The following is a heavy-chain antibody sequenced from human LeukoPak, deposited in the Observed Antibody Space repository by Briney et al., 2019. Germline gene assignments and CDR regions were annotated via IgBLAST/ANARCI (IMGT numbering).Heavy chain of an antibody. CDR2: IWYDGSNK. J-gene: IGHJ4*02. Sequence: GGSLRLSCAASGFTFSSYGMHWVRQAPGKGLEWVAVIWYDGSNKYYADSVKGRFTISRDNSKNTLYLQMDRLRAEDTAVYYCAKDRGYSSGRDFDYWGQGTLVTV. CDR1: GFTFSSYG. CDR3: AKDRGYSSGRDFDY. D-gene: IGHD6-19*01. V-gene: IGHV3-33*06.